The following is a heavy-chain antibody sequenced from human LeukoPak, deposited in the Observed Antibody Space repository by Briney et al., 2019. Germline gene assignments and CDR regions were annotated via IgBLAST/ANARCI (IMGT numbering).Heavy chain of an antibody. CDR1: GFTFSSYA. J-gene: IGHJ4*02. CDR2: ISYDGSNK. V-gene: IGHV3-30-3*01. D-gene: IGHD3-9*01. Sequence: PGRSLRLSCAASGFTFSSYAMHWVRQAPGKGLEWVAVISYDGSNKYYADSVKGRFTISRDNSKNTLYLQMNSLRAEDTAVYYCAKDPSGWLSGFDYWGQGTLVTVSS. CDR3: AKDPSGWLSGFDY.